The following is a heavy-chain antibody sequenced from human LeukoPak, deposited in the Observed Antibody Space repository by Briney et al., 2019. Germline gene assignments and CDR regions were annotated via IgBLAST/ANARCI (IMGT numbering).Heavy chain of an antibody. J-gene: IGHJ4*02. V-gene: IGHV3-21*06. Sequence: PGGSLRLSCAASGFTFSTYTMNWVRQAPGKGLEWVSSISSSSTYIYYADSVKGRFTISRDNAKNSLYLQMSSLSAEDTAVYYCARDRDFDYWGQGTLVTVSS. CDR1: GFTFSTYT. CDR2: ISSSSTYI. CDR3: ARDRDFDY.